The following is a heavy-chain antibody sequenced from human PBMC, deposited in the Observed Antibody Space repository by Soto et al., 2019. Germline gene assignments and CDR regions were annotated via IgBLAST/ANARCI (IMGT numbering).Heavy chain of an antibody. CDR1: GFIFKDFA. D-gene: IGHD3-3*01. CDR3: TKGDSSGYFDPSSGYSTPDH. Sequence: EVQLFESGGGLVEPGESLRLSCAASGFIFKDFAMSWVRQAPGKGLEWVSTITTSDDITYSADSVRGRFTISRANSANTLFLQMSSLRGDDTATYYCTKGDSSGYFDPSSGYSTPDHWGQGTLVTGSS. CDR2: ITTSDDIT. J-gene: IGHJ5*02. V-gene: IGHV3-23*01.